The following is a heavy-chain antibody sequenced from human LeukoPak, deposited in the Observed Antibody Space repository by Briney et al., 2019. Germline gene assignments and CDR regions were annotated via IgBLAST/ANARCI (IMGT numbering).Heavy chain of an antibody. CDR3: ARHSLKQWLPPGY. CDR2: IYPGDSDT. CDR1: GYSFTSYW. J-gene: IGHJ4*02. Sequence: GESLKISCKGSGYSFTSYWIGWVRQMPGKGLVWMGIIYPGDSDTRYSPSFQGQVTISADKSISTAYLQWSSLKASDTAMYYCARHSLKQWLPPGYWGQGTLVTVSS. V-gene: IGHV5-51*01. D-gene: IGHD6-19*01.